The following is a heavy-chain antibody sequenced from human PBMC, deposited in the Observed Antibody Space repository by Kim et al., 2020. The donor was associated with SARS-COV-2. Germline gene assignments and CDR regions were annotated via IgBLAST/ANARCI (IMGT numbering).Heavy chain of an antibody. CDR1: GYTFTGYY. D-gene: IGHD1-7*01. CDR2: INPNSGGT. CDR3: ARQRVPSRGVTGTTISWFDP. J-gene: IGHJ5*02. V-gene: IGHV1-2*02. Sequence: ASVKVSCKASGYTFTGYYMHWVRQAPGQGLEWMGWINPNSGGTNYAQKFQGRVTMTRDTSISTAYMELSRLRSDDTAVYYCARQRVPSRGVTGTTISWFDPWGQGTLVTVSS.